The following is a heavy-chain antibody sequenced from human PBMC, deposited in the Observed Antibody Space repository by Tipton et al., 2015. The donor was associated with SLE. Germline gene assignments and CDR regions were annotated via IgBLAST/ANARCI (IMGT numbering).Heavy chain of an antibody. J-gene: IGHJ5*02. CDR1: SDSISSGTYY. V-gene: IGHV4-61*02. CDR3: AREVAASLDP. D-gene: IGHD2-15*01. Sequence: LRLSCTVSSDSISSGTYYWSWIRQPAGKGLEWIGRIYTTGSTNYNPSLKSRVTISVDTSKNQISLNLTSVTAADTAVYYCAREVAASLDPWGQGTRVTVSS. CDR2: IYTTGST.